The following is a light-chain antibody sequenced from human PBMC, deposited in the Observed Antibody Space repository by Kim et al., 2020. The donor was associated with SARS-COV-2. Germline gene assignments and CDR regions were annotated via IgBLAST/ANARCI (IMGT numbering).Light chain of an antibody. CDR2: GKS. CDR1: SLRSYY. J-gene: IGLJ3*02. V-gene: IGLV3-19*01. CDR3: NCRDSSGNSWV. Sequence: SSELTQDSAVSVALGQTVRITCQGDSLRSYYASWYQQKPGQAPVLVIYGKSSRPSGIPDRFSGFTSGNTASLTITGAQAEDEADYYCNCRDSSGNSWVFGGGTKLTVL.